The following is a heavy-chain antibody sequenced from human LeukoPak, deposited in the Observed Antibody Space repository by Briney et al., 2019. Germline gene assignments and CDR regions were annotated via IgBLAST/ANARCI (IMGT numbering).Heavy chain of an antibody. CDR2: FYSGGDST. CDR1: GFTVSSKY. J-gene: IGHJ3*01. V-gene: IGHV3-66*01. Sequence: GGSLRLSCVASGFTVSSKYMSWVRQAPGKGLEWVSIFYSGGDSTNYADSVKGRFTISRDNSKNTLYLQMNSLRADDTAVYYCARERYCGGDCYSFAFDVWGQGTVVTVSA. CDR3: ARERYCGGDCYSFAFDV. D-gene: IGHD2-21*02.